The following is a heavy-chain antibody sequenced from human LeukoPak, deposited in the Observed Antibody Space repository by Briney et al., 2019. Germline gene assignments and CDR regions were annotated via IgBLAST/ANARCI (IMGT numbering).Heavy chain of an antibody. CDR1: GYTLTKNH. Sequence: ASVKVSCKASGYTLTKNHLYWVRQAPGQWLEWMGWIDPKSGGTNFAQNFQGRLTMTRDTSINTAYMELTRLTSDDTTVYYCARELGINAFDVWGQGTMVTVSS. J-gene: IGHJ3*01. CDR2: IDPKSGGT. CDR3: ARELGINAFDV. V-gene: IGHV1-2*02. D-gene: IGHD7-27*01.